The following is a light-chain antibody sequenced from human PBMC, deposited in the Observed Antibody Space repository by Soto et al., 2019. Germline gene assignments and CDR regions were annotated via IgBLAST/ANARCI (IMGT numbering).Light chain of an antibody. V-gene: IGKV3-20*01. J-gene: IGKJ5*01. CDR3: QQYDSSPFT. Sequence: EIVLTQSPGTLSLSPGERATLSCRASQSVSSSYLAWYQQKPGQAPWLLIYGASRRASGVPDRFSGSGSGTDFPLTISGLEPEDFAVYYCQQYDSSPFTFGQGTRLDI. CDR2: GAS. CDR1: QSVSSSY.